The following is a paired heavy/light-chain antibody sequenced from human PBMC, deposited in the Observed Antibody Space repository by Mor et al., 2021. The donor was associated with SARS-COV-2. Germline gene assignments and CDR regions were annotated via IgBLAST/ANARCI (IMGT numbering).Heavy chain of an antibody. V-gene: IGHV3-53*02. J-gene: IGHJ4*02. CDR1: GLTVSSNF. D-gene: IGHD3-10*01. CDR3: AHVYGAIDY. CDR2: IYSGGNT. Sequence: VQLVETGGGLIQPGGSLRLSCAASGLTVSSNFMTWVRQAPGRGLECVSLIYSGGNTYYADSVRGRFAISRDNSKNTVYLQMNSLRAEDTAVYYCAHVYGAIDYWGQGTLVTVSS.
Light chain of an antibody. CDR2: GAS. J-gene: IGKJ4*01. V-gene: IGKV3-15*01. Sequence: EIVMTQSPATLSVSPGERATLSCRASQSVTTKLAWYQQKPAQAPRLLIYGASTRATGIPARFSGSGSGTEFTLTISSLQSEDFAVYYCQQYNNWPPALTFGGGTKVEI. CDR1: QSVTTK. CDR3: QQYNNWPPALT.